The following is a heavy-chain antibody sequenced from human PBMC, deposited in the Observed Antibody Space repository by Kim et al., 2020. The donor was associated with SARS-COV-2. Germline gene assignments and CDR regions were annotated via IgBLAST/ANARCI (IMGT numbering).Heavy chain of an antibody. CDR2: ISYDGSNK. J-gene: IGHJ4*02. Sequence: GGSLRLSCAASGFTFSSYGMHWVRQAPGKGLEWVAVISYDGSNKYYADSVKGRFTISRDNSKNTLYLQMNSLRAEDTAVYYCAKAYSGSYYGYIDYWGQGTLVTVSS. D-gene: IGHD1-26*01. V-gene: IGHV3-30*18. CDR1: GFTFSSYG. CDR3: AKAYSGSYYGYIDY.